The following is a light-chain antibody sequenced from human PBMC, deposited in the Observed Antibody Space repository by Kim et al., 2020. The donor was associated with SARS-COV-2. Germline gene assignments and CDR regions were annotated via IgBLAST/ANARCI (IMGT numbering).Light chain of an antibody. J-gene: IGKJ2*03. V-gene: IGKV3-20*01. CDR3: QQSGNSPYS. Sequence: GGRITMSRRASKSVSTIYVSWYQQKPGQAPGLLIYFACSRTTGIPDRFSGSASVTEFTLTISRLQPVDFAVYYCQQSGNSPYSFGHGTKLEI. CDR1: KSVSTIY. CDR2: FAC.